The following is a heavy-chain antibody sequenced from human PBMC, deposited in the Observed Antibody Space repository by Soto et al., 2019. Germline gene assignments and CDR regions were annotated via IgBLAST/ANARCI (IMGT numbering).Heavy chain of an antibody. CDR2: ISFDGSYT. CDR3: AKSAATFIYYFDY. V-gene: IGHV3-30*18. Sequence: QVQLVESGGGVVQPGTSLRLSCAASGFAFSGYGIHWVRQAPGKGLEWVTLISFDGSYTYYADSVKGRFTISRDNSKNTLFLQMNSLRAEDTAVYYCAKSAATFIYYFDYWGQGTLVTVSS. J-gene: IGHJ4*02. D-gene: IGHD6-13*01. CDR1: GFAFSGYG.